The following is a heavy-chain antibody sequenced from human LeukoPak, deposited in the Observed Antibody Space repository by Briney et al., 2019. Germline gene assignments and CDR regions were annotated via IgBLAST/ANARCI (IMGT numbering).Heavy chain of an antibody. CDR2: ISGSGGGT. J-gene: IGHJ4*02. Sequence: GGSLRLSCAASGFTFSSYAMSWVRQAPGKGLEWVSAISGSGGGTYYADSVKGRFTISRDNSKNTLYLQMNSLRAEDTAVYYCARDPNVLLWFGEFPDYWGQGTLVTVSS. V-gene: IGHV3-23*01. CDR3: ARDPNVLLWFGEFPDY. D-gene: IGHD3-10*01. CDR1: GFTFSSYA.